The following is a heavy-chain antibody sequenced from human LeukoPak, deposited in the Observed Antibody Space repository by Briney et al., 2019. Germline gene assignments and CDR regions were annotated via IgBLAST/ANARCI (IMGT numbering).Heavy chain of an antibody. Sequence: GGSLRLSCAASGFMFSSYGMNWVRQAPGKGLEWVPYISSSSSTKYYADSVKGRFIISRDNAKNSLYLQMNSLRAEDTAVYFCARGPDFWGQGTLVTVSS. CDR2: ISSSSSTK. V-gene: IGHV3-48*01. J-gene: IGHJ4*02. CDR3: ARGPDF. CDR1: GFMFSSYG.